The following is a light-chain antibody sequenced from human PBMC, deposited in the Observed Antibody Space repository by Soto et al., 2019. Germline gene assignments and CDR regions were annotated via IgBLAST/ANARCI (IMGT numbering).Light chain of an antibody. CDR1: QGISSY. V-gene: IGKV1-9*01. Sequence: DIQLTQSPSFLSASVGDRVPITCRASQGISSYLAWYQQKPGKAPKLLIYAASTLQSGVPSMFSGSGSGTEFTLTIISLQPEDFATYSCQQRNSYPRTFGGGTKVEIK. CDR2: AAS. J-gene: IGKJ4*01. CDR3: QQRNSYPRT.